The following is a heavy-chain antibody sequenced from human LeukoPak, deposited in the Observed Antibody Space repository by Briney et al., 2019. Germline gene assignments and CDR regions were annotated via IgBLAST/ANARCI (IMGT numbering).Heavy chain of an antibody. D-gene: IGHD6-13*01. Sequence: SVKLSCKASGGTFSSYAISWVRQAPGQGLEWMGRIIPILGIANNAQKFQGRVTITADKYTSTAYMELSSLKSEDTAVYYCASEYSSSWASGYFQHWGQGTLVTVSS. V-gene: IGHV1-69*04. CDR2: IIPILGIA. CDR3: ASEYSSSWASGYFQH. CDR1: GGTFSSYA. J-gene: IGHJ1*01.